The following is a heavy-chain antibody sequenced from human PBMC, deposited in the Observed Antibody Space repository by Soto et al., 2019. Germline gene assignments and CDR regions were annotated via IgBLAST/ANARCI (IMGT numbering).Heavy chain of an antibody. Sequence: QVQLVQSGGEVRKPGASVKVSCKASGDTITNYGISWVRQAPGQGLEWMGWISFYNGNTKYAQNLQGRVTLTTDTSTSTAYMEVRSLRSDDTAVYYCASATSIAVAGKERWGQGTLVTVSS. CDR3: ASATSIAVAGKER. V-gene: IGHV1-18*01. J-gene: IGHJ4*02. D-gene: IGHD6-19*01. CDR1: GDTITNYG. CDR2: ISFYNGNT.